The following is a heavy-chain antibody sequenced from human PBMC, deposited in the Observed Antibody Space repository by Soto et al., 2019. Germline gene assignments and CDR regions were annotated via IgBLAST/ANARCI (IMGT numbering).Heavy chain of an antibody. J-gene: IGHJ6*02. CDR2: INPNSGGT. D-gene: IGHD6-13*01. CDR3: ARDNAGIAAAGTYDGMDV. CDR1: GYTFTGYY. Sequence: QVQLVQSGAEVKKPGASVKVSCKASGYTFTGYYMHWVRQAPGQGLEWMGWINPNSGGTNYAQKLQGRVTMTRDTSISTAYMELSRLRSDDTAVYYCARDNAGIAAAGTYDGMDVWGQGTTVTVSS. V-gene: IGHV1-2*02.